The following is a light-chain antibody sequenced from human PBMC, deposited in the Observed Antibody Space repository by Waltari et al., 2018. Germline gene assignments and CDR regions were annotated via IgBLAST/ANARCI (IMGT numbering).Light chain of an antibody. V-gene: IGKV3-11*01. CDR1: HSVDWY. Sequence: EIVLTQSPATLPLSPGERATLSCRASHSVDWYLAWYQQRPGQPPRLLIYDTSNRAPGIPARFSGSGSDTDFTLTVSSLEPEDFAVYYCQQRRSWPLTFGGGTKVEIE. J-gene: IGKJ4*01. CDR3: QQRRSWPLT. CDR2: DTS.